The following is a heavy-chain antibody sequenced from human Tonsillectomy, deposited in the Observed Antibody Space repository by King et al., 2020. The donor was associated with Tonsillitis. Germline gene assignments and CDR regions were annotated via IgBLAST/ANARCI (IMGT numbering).Heavy chain of an antibody. Sequence: QLVQSGGGVVQPGRSLRLSCAASGFTFSSYAMHWVRQAPGKGLEWVAVISYDGSNKYYADSVKGRFTISRDNSKNTLYLQMNSLRAEDTAVYYCARGGWIVGATTPGGAFDIWGQGTMVTVSS. J-gene: IGHJ3*02. CDR2: ISYDGSNK. D-gene: IGHD1-26*01. V-gene: IGHV3-30-3*01. CDR1: GFTFSSYA. CDR3: ARGGWIVGATTPGGAFDI.